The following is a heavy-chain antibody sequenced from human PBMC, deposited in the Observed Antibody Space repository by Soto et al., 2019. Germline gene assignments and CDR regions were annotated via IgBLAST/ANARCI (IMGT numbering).Heavy chain of an antibody. Sequence: ASVKVSCKASGYTFTSYGISWVRQAPGQGLEWMGWISAYNGNTNYAQKLQGRVTMTTDTSTSTAYMELRSLRSDDTAVYYCARANWNYFGGNAFDIWGQGTMVTVSS. CDR2: ISAYNGNT. CDR3: ARANWNYFGGNAFDI. D-gene: IGHD1-7*01. V-gene: IGHV1-18*01. CDR1: GYTFTSYG. J-gene: IGHJ3*02.